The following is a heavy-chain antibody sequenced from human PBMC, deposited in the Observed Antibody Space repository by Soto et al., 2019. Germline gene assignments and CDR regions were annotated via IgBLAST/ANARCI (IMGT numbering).Heavy chain of an antibody. V-gene: IGHV4-38-2*02. J-gene: IGHJ4*02. CDR1: GFAISRGYY. CDR2: IYPSVSS. CDR3: AREKVGTTFFDN. D-gene: IGHD1-1*01. Sequence: LSLTCSVSGFAISRGYYWSWVRQPPGKGLEWIGSIYPSVSSYHNPSLATRLRLSIDTSKNQFTLNLTSVTAADTALYFCAREKVGTTFFDNWGQG.